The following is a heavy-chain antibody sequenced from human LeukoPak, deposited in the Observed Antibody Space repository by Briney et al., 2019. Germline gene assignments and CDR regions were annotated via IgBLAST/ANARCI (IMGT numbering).Heavy chain of an antibody. D-gene: IGHD6-13*01. Sequence: ASVKVSCKVSGYTLTELSMHWVRQAPGKGLEWMGGFDPEDGETIYAQKFQGRVTMTEDTSTDTAYMELSSLRSEDTAVYYCATGRGVQQSRRYYYYYMDVWGKGTTVTVSS. CDR1: GYTLTELS. CDR3: ATGRGVQQSRRYYYYYMDV. J-gene: IGHJ6*03. V-gene: IGHV1-24*01. CDR2: FDPEDGET.